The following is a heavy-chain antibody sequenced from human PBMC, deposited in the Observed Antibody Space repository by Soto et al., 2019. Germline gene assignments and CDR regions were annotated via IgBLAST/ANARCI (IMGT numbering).Heavy chain of an antibody. Sequence: QVTLKESGPVLVKPTETLTLTCTVSGFSLSNARMGVRWIRQPPGKALEWLAHIFSNDEKSYSTYLKSRLTISQDTSKSQVVLTMTNMDPVDTATYYCAALTESLRIPYYYCYYMDVWGKGTTVTVSS. CDR3: AALTESLRIPYYYCYYMDV. V-gene: IGHV2-26*01. CDR2: IFSNDEK. CDR1: GFSLSNARMG. D-gene: IGHD4-17*01. J-gene: IGHJ6*03.